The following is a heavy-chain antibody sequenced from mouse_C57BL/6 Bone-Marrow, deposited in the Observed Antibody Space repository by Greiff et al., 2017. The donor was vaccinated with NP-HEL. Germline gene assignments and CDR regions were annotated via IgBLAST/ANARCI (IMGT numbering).Heavy chain of an antibody. J-gene: IGHJ3*01. CDR3: ASYDYDPCFAY. CDR2: LWTGGGT. Sequence: VKLVESGPGLVAPSQSLSITCTVSGFSLTSYAISWVRQPPGKGLEWLGVLWTGGGTNYNSALKSRLSISKDNSKSQVFLKMNSLQTDDTARYYCASYDYDPCFAYWGQGTLVTVSA. D-gene: IGHD2-4*01. CDR1: GFSLTSYA. V-gene: IGHV2-9-1*01.